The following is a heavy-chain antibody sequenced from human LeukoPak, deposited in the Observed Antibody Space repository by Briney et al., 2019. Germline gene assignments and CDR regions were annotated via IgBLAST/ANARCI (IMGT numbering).Heavy chain of an antibody. D-gene: IGHD2-21*02. CDR3: ARDPRGDLYAFDI. CDR2: IYYSGST. J-gene: IGHJ3*02. V-gene: IGHV4-59*01. Sequence: PSETLSLTCTVSGGSISSYYWSWIRQPPGKGLEWIGYIYYSGSTNYNPSLKSRVTISVDTSKNQFSLKLSSVTAADTAVYYCARDPRGDLYAFDIWGQGTMVTVSS. CDR1: GGSISSYY.